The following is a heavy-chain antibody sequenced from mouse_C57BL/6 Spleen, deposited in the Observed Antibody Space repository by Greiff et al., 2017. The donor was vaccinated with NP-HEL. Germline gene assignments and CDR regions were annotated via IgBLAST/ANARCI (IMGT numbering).Heavy chain of an antibody. CDR1: GYSFTGYY. J-gene: IGHJ4*01. CDR2: INPSTGGT. D-gene: IGHD1-1*01. Sequence: DVQLQESGPELVKPGASVKISCKASGYSFTGYYMNWVKQSPEKSLEWIGEINPSTGGTTYNQKFKAKATLTVDKSSSTAYMQLKSLTSEDSAVYYCVTTVVAIEMDYWGQGTSVTVSS. V-gene: IGHV1-42*01. CDR3: VTTVVAIEMDY.